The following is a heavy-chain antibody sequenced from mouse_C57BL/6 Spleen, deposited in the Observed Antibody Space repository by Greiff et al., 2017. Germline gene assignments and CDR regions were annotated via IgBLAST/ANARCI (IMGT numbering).Heavy chain of an antibody. Sequence: VQLQQSGAELVKPGASVKISCKASGYTFTDYYINWVKQRPGQGLEWIGQICPGSGSTYYNEKFKGKAPFTADKSSSTAYMQLSSLTSEDSAVYFCARLGITTVVAKDYWGQGTTLTVSS. CDR3: ARLGITTVVAKDY. J-gene: IGHJ2*01. CDR2: ICPGSGST. D-gene: IGHD1-1*01. CDR1: GYTFTDYY. V-gene: IGHV1-77*01.